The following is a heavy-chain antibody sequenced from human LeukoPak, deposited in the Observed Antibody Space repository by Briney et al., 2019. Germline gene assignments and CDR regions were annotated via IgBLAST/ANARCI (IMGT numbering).Heavy chain of an antibody. CDR2: INHSGST. CDR1: GGSFSGYY. Sequence: SETLSLTCAVYGGSFSGYYWSWIRQPPGKGLEWIGEINHSGSTNYNPSLKSRVTISVDTSKNQFSLKLSSVTAVDTAVYYCAGLYVWGSYRYTRNRYFDYWGQGTLVTVSS. CDR3: AGLYVWGSYRYTRNRYFDY. D-gene: IGHD3-16*02. V-gene: IGHV4-34*01. J-gene: IGHJ4*02.